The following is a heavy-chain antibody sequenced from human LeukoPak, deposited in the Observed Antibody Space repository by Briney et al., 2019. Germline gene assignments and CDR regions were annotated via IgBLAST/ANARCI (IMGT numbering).Heavy chain of an antibody. CDR1: GGTFISYA. D-gene: IGHD2-2*02. Sequence: SVKVSCKASGGTFISYAISWVRQAPGQGREWMGGIIPIFGTANYAQKFQGRVTITTDESTSTAYMELSSLRSEDTAVYYCARSPDPYCSSTSCYRGSRFYMDVWGKGTTVTVSS. CDR2: IIPIFGTA. V-gene: IGHV1-69*05. J-gene: IGHJ6*03. CDR3: ARSPDPYCSSTSCYRGSRFYMDV.